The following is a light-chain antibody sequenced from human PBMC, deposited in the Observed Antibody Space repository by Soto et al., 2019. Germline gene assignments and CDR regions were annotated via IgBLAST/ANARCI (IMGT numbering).Light chain of an antibody. Sequence: DIVMTQSPLSLPVTPGEPAFISCRSSQSLLHSNGNNYLDWYQQKSGQPPPLLIYEASKRFSGVPDRFSGSGSGTDFTLKISRVEAEDVGLYYCMQGIQLPNTFGQGTRLEIK. J-gene: IGKJ5*01. CDR1: QSLLHSNGNNY. V-gene: IGKV2D-29*01. CDR2: EAS. CDR3: MQGIQLPNT.